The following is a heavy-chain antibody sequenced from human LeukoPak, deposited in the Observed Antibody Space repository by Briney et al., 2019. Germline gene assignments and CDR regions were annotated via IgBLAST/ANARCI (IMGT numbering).Heavy chain of an antibody. CDR2: FDPEDGET. Sequence: ASAKVSCKVSGYTLTELSMHWVRQAPGKGLEWMGGFDPEDGETIYAQKFQGRVTMTEDTSTDTAYMELSSLRSEDTAVYYCATAALTLGAFGWARYYGMDVWGQGTTVTVSS. CDR1: GYTLTELS. V-gene: IGHV1-24*01. CDR3: ATAALTLGAFGWARYYGMDV. D-gene: IGHD1-26*01. J-gene: IGHJ6*02.